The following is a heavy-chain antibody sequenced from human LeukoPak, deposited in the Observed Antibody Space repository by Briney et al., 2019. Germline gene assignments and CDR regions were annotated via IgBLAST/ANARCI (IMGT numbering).Heavy chain of an antibody. CDR2: INPNSGGT. CDR1: GYTFTGYY. Sequence: GASVKVSCKTSGYTFTGYYIHWVRQAPGQGLEWMGWINPNSGGTNYAQKFQGRVTMTRDTSISTAYMELSRLRSDDTAVYYCARAPQLGLRYYFDYWGQGTLVTVSS. J-gene: IGHJ4*02. V-gene: IGHV1-2*02. CDR3: ARAPQLGLRYYFDY. D-gene: IGHD1-7*01.